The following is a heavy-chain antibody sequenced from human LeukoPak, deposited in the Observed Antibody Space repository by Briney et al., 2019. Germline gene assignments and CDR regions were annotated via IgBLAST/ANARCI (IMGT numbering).Heavy chain of an antibody. CDR3: ARHRRSRRHANYNGFDY. CDR2: IYPGDSDT. CDR1: GYSFTNFW. J-gene: IGHJ4*02. Sequence: GESLKISCKGSGYSFTNFWIGWVRQMPGKGLEWMGIIYPGDSDTRYSPSFRGQVTISADKSISTANLQWSSLKASDTATYYCARHRRSRRHANYNGFDYWGQGTLVIVSS. D-gene: IGHD4/OR15-4a*01. V-gene: IGHV5-51*01.